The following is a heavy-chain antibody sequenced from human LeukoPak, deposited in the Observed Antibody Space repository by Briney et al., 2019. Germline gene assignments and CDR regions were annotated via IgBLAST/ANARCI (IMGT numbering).Heavy chain of an antibody. Sequence: GRSLRLSCAASGFTFSSYGMHWVRQAPGKGLEWVAVISYDGSNKYYADSVKGRFTISRDNSKNTLYLQMNSLRAEDTAVYYCAKDWYSGYDFWGYYFDYWGQGTLVTVSS. CDR2: ISYDGSNK. CDR1: GFTFSSYG. V-gene: IGHV3-30*18. D-gene: IGHD5-12*01. J-gene: IGHJ4*02. CDR3: AKDWYSGYDFWGYYFDY.